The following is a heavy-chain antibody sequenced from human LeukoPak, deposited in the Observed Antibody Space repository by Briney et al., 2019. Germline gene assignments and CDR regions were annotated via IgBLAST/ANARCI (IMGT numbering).Heavy chain of an antibody. CDR1: GFTFSTYS. J-gene: IGHJ3*02. Sequence: GGSLRLSCAASGFTFSTYSMNWVRQAPGKGLEWVSSIGSSSSSIYYADSVKGRFTISRDNAKNSLYLQMNSLRAEDTAVYYCAIEKSEAFDIWGRGTMVTVSS. V-gene: IGHV3-21*01. CDR2: IGSSSSSI. CDR3: AIEKSEAFDI.